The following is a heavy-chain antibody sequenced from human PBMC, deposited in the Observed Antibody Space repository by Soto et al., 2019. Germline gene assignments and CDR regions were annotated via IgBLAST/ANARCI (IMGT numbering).Heavy chain of an antibody. D-gene: IGHD3-9*01. CDR1: GGSISSYY. CDR2: IYYSGST. Sequence: PSETLSLTCTVSGGSISSYYWSWIRQPPGKGLEWIGYIYYSGSTNYNPSLKSRVTISVDTSKNQFSLKLSSVTAADTAVYYCARSYDILTGYRPGGFDPWGQGTLVTVSS. V-gene: IGHV4-59*01. CDR3: ARSYDILTGYRPGGFDP. J-gene: IGHJ5*02.